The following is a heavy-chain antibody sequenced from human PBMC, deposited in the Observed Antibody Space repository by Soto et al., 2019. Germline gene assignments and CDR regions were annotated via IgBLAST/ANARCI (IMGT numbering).Heavy chain of an antibody. V-gene: IGHV3-9*01. CDR1: GFTFDDYA. CDR3: AKAGFWSGYYRLADH. Sequence: EVQLVESGGGLVQPGRSLRLSCAASGFTFDDYAMHWVRQAPGKGLEWVSGISWNSGSIGYADSVKGRFTISRDNAKKALYLNMNSLRAEDTALYHCAKAGFWSGYYRLADHWGQGTLVTVSS. D-gene: IGHD3-3*01. CDR2: ISWNSGSI. J-gene: IGHJ4*02.